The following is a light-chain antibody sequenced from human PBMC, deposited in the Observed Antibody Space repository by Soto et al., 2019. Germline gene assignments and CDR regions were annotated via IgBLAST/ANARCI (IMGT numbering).Light chain of an antibody. CDR3: SSYTSSSTRV. Sequence: QSALTQPASVSGSPGQSITISCTGTSSDVGGYNYVSWYQQHPGKAPKLMIFDVSNRPSGVSNRFSGSKSGNTASLTISGLKSEDEADYYCSSYTSSSTRVFVTRTKLTVL. CDR2: DVS. CDR1: SSDVGGYNY. V-gene: IGLV2-14*01. J-gene: IGLJ1*01.